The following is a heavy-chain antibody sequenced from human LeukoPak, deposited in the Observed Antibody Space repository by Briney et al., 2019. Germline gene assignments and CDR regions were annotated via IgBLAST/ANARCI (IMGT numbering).Heavy chain of an antibody. CDR2: IYTSGST. J-gene: IGHJ4*02. D-gene: IGHD2-15*01. CDR1: GGSINSGSYS. CDR3: ARDFSGFCSGDCRPYYFDY. V-gene: IGHV4-61*02. Sequence: SETLSLTCTVSGGSINSGSYSWSWIRQPAGEGLEWIGRIYTSGSTNYNPSLKSRITISLDTSKNQFSLKLSSVTAADTAVYYCARDFSGFCSGDCRPYYFDYWGQGTLVTVSS.